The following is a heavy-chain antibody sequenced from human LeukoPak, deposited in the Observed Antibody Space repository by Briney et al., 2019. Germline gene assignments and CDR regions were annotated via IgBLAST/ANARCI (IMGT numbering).Heavy chain of an antibody. CDR3: ARDRYSSSWYYFDY. D-gene: IGHD6-13*01. J-gene: IGHJ4*02. CDR1: GFTFSSYW. V-gene: IGHV3-7*01. CDR2: IKQDGSEK. Sequence: GGSLRLSCAASGFTFSSYWMSWVRQAPGKGLEWVANIKQDGSEKYYVDSVKGRFTNSRDNAKNSLYLQMNSLRAEDTAVYYCARDRYSSSWYYFDYWGQGTLVTVSS.